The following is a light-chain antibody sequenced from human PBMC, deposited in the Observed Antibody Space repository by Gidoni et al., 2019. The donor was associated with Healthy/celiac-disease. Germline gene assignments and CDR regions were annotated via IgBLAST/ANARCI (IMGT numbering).Light chain of an antibody. CDR2: DDS. V-gene: IGLV3-21*03. J-gene: IGLJ3*02. CDR1: NIGSKS. CDR3: QVWDSSSDHLWV. Sequence: SYVLTQPPSVSVAPGKTARITWGGNNIGSKSVHWYQQQPGQAPVLVVYDDSDRPSGIPERFSGSNSGNTATLTISRVEAGDEADYYCQVWDSSSDHLWVFGGGTKLTVL.